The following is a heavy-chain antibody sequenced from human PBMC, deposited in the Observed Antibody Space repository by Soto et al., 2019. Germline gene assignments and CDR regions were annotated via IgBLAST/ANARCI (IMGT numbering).Heavy chain of an antibody. V-gene: IGHV1-69*13. CDR1: GGTFSSYA. Sequence: SVKVSCKASGGTFSSYAISWVRQAPGQGLEWMGGIIPIFGTANYAQKFQGRVTITADESTSTAYMELSSLRSGDTAVYYCARVEDIVVVVAGYFDYWGQGTLVTVSS. J-gene: IGHJ4*02. CDR2: IIPIFGTA. CDR3: ARVEDIVVVVAGYFDY. D-gene: IGHD2-15*01.